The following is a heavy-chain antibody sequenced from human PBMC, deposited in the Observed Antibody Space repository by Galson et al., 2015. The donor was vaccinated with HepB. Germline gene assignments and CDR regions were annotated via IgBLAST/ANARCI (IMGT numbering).Heavy chain of an antibody. V-gene: IGHV3-23*01. CDR3: ASFIVVVPMYYFDY. J-gene: IGHJ4*02. CDR1: GFTFSSYA. CDR2: ISGSGGST. D-gene: IGHD3-22*01. Sequence: SLRLSCAASGFTFSSYAMSWVRQAPGKGLEWVSAISGSGGSTYYADSVRGRFTISRDNSKNTLYLQMNSLRAEDTAVYYCASFIVVVPMYYFDYWGQGTLVTVSS.